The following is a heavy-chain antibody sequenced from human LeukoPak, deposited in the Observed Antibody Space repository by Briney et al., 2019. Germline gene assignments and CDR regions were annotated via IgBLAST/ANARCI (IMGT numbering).Heavy chain of an antibody. CDR2: IYPADSDT. V-gene: IGHV5-51*01. D-gene: IGHD1/OR15-1a*01. CDR1: GYSFTSYW. Sequence: GESLKISCEGSGYSFTSYWIGWPRQMPGKGLEWMGIIYPADSDTRYSPSFQGQVTISADKSISTAYLQWNSLKASDTAMYYCARRRTGTYYFDYWGRGTLVTVSS. J-gene: IGHJ4*02. CDR3: ARRRTGTYYFDY.